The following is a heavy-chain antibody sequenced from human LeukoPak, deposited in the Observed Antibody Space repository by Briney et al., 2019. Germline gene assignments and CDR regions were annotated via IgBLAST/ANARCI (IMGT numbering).Heavy chain of an antibody. J-gene: IGHJ4*02. CDR3: ARVLFNSGYDY. CDR2: INPNSGET. CDR1: GSTFTGAY. Sequence: GASVKVSSKPSGSTFTGAYMHWVRQAPGQGLEWMGWINPNSGETKFAQKFQGRVTMTRDTSISTVYMDLGGLRSDDTAVYYCARVLFNSGYDYWGQGSLVTVSS. V-gene: IGHV1-2*02. D-gene: IGHD3-9*01.